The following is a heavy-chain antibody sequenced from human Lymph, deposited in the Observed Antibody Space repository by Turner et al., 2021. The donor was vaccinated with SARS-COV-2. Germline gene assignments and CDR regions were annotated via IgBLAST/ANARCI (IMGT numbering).Heavy chain of an antibody. Sequence: QVQLVVSVGGVVHPGRSLRLPCAASVFTLSSYVMHWVRQALGKGLEWVAVISYDGSNKYYADSVKGRFTISRDYSKNTLYLQMNSLRAEDTAIYYCARGVPEFDSWGQGTLVTVSS. CDR2: ISYDGSNK. D-gene: IGHD2-2*01. CDR3: ARGVPEFDS. J-gene: IGHJ5*01. CDR1: VFTLSSYV. V-gene: IGHV3-30*04.